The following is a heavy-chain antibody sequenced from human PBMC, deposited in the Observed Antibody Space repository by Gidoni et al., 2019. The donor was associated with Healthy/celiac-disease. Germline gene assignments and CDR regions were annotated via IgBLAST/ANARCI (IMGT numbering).Heavy chain of an antibody. CDR1: GFTFRSYA. J-gene: IGHJ4*02. V-gene: IGHV3-30*04. CDR2: ISYDGRNK. CDR3: ARDLSDYGDYFFDY. Sequence: QVQLVESGGGVVQPGRSLRLSCAASGFTFRSYAMHWVRQAPGKGLEWVAVISYDGRNKYYADAVKGRFTISRDNSKNTLYLQMNSLRAEDTAVYYCARDLSDYGDYFFDYWGQGTLVTVSS. D-gene: IGHD4-17*01.